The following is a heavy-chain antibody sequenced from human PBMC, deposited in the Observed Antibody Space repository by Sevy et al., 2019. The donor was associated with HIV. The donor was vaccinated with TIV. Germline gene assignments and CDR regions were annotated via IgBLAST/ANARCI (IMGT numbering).Heavy chain of an antibody. J-gene: IGHJ3*02. CDR3: ARDWARNAFDI. V-gene: IGHV3-21*01. CDR1: GFTFSSYS. CDR2: ISSSSSYI. D-gene: IGHD3-16*01. Sequence: GGSLRLSCAASGFTFSSYSMNWVRQAPGKGLEWVSSISSSSSYIYYADSVKGRFTISRDNAKNSLYLQMNSLRAEDTAVYCCARDWARNAFDIWGQGTMVTVSS.